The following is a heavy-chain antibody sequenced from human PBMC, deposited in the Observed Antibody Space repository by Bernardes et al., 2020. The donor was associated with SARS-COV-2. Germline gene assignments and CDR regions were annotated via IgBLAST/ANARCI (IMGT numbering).Heavy chain of an antibody. V-gene: IGHV3-23*01. CDR1: GFIFSNYG. CDR3: SKERGGGPADAFEY. Sequence: GWSLRLSCAASGFIFSNYGMSWVRQAPGKGLEWVSFISGSGDGTYYADSVNGRFTIARDNSKNTVYLQLNRLRAEDTALYYCSKERGGGPADAFEYWGQGALVTVSS. D-gene: IGHD2-2*01. CDR2: ISGSGDGT. J-gene: IGHJ4*02.